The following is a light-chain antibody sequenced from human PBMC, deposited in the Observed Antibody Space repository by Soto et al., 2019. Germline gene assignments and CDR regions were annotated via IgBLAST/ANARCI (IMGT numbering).Light chain of an antibody. J-gene: IGLJ2*01. V-gene: IGLV1-44*01. Sequence: VLTQPPSASGTPGQRVTISCSGSSSNIGSNTVNWYQQLPGTAPKLLIYSNNQRPSGVPDRFSGSKPGTSASLAISGLQSEDEADYYCAAWDDSLSVVFGGGTKLTVL. CDR1: SSNIGSNT. CDR3: AAWDDSLSVV. CDR2: SNN.